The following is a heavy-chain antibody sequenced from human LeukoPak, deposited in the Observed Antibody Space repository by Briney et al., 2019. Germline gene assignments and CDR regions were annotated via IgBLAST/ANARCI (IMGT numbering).Heavy chain of an antibody. CDR2: ISGNGNTL. V-gene: IGHV3-48*02. Sequence: PGGSLRLSCVASGFTFSTCAMSWVRQAPGKGLEWVSYISGNGNTLYYADSVKGRFTISRDNAKNSLYLQMNSLRDEDTAVYFCARDRGVTTRPRGYFDNWGQGTLVTVSS. D-gene: IGHD2-21*02. CDR3: ARDRGVTTRPRGYFDN. J-gene: IGHJ4*02. CDR1: GFTFSTCA.